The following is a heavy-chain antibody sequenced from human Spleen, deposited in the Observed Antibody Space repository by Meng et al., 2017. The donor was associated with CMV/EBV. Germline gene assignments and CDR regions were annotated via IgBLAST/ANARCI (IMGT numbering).Heavy chain of an antibody. J-gene: IGHJ4*02. D-gene: IGHD3-22*01. V-gene: IGHV6-1*01. Sequence: HVQLQPSPPVLNQPPQTHTLHCAIPGDSVSSNSDAWNWIRQSPSRGLEWLGRTYYRSKWYNDYAVSVKSRITINPDTSKNQFSLQLNSVTPEDTAVYYCARDAYYYDSRPFDYWGQGTLVTVSS. CDR3: ARDAYYYDSRPFDY. CDR2: TYYRSKWYN. CDR1: GDSVSSNSDA.